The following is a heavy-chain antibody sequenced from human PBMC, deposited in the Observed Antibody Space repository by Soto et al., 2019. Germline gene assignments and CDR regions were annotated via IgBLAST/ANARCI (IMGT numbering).Heavy chain of an antibody. CDR2: INHSGTT. D-gene: IGHD5-18*01. CDR3: ARGRGYVYVSNFYGMDV. V-gene: IGHV4-34*01. Sequence: QVQLQQWGAGLLKPSETLALTCGVYRGSFSGFYWSWIRQTPGKGLEWIGEINHSGTTNYNPSFKNRVSISVDKTTNNFSLKMTSVTAADAAVYYCARGRGYVYVSNFYGMDVWGRGTTVTVSS. J-gene: IGHJ6*02. CDR1: RGSFSGFY.